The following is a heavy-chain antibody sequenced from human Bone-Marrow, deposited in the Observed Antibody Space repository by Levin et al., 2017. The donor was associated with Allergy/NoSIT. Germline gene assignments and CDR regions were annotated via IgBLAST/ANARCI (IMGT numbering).Heavy chain of an antibody. CDR2: IYYSGGT. CDR1: DDSIDSGGYY. CDR3: ARHVRYRDAPTYFDH. D-gene: IGHD1-26*01. Sequence: LSLTCSVSDDSIDSGGYYWSWVRQHSGKGLEWIGYIYYSGGTFYNPSLKSRTSISIDTSKRQFSLSLTSVTAADTAVYYCARHVRYRDAPTYFDHWGQGVLVTVSS. J-gene: IGHJ4*02. V-gene: IGHV4-31*03.